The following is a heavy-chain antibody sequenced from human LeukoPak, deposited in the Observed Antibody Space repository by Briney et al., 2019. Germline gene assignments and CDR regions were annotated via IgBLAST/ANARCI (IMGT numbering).Heavy chain of an antibody. J-gene: IGHJ4*02. Sequence: ASVKVSCKASGYTFTNYAISWVRQAPGQGLEWMGWISPYNGNTNYAQKLQGRVTMTTDTSTTTAYMELRSLRSDDTAVYYCAREMATIVNQFDYWGQGTLVTVSS. CDR3: AREMATIVNQFDY. CDR1: GYTFTNYA. D-gene: IGHD5-24*01. CDR2: ISPYNGNT. V-gene: IGHV1-18*01.